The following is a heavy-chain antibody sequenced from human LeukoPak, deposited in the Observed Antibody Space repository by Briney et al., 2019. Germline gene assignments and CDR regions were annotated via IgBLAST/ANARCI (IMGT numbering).Heavy chain of an antibody. V-gene: IGHV3-23*01. J-gene: IGHJ5*02. D-gene: IGHD2-15*01. CDR1: GFTFSNYA. CDR3: AKTQGYYDA. Sequence: GGSLRLSCVASGFTFSNYAMSWVRQAPGKGLELVSGIYGSDDKTVYGDAVRGRFTIYRDNSKYTLYLQMNSLRADDTAVYYCAKTQGYYDAWGQGALVTVSS. CDR2: IYGSDDKT.